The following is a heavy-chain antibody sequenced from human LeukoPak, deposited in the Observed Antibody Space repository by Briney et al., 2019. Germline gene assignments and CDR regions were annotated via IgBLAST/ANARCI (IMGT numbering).Heavy chain of an antibody. CDR1: GFTFSSYA. CDR3: ARDPGYCSGGSCYNYFDY. CDR2: ISYDGSNK. V-gene: IGHV3-30*04. Sequence: PGGSLRLSCAASGFTFSSYAMHWVRQAPGKGLEWVAVISYDGSNKYYADSVKGRFTISRDNSKNTLYLQMNSLRAEDTAVYYCARDPGYCSGGSCYNYFDYWGQGTQVTVSS. D-gene: IGHD2-15*01. J-gene: IGHJ4*02.